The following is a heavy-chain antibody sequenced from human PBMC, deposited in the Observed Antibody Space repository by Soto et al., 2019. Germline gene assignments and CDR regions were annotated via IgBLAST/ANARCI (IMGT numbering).Heavy chain of an antibody. Sequence: SVKVSCKASGGTFSSYTISWVRQAPGQGLEWMGRIIPILGIANYAQKFQGRVTITADKSTSTAYMELSSLRSEDTAVYYCATRVHYDFWSGYLDYWGQGTLVTV. CDR3: ATRVHYDFWSGYLDY. V-gene: IGHV1-69*02. CDR2: IIPILGIA. J-gene: IGHJ4*02. D-gene: IGHD3-3*01. CDR1: GGTFSSYT.